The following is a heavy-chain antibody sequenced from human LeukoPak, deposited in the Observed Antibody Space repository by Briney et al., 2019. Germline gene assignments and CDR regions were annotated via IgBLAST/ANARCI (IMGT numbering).Heavy chain of an antibody. CDR1: GFTFSSYW. J-gene: IGHJ4*02. CDR3: ARSSSWWEFDY. CDR2: INSDGSST. Sequence: GGSLRLSCAASGFTFSSYWMHWVRQAPGKGLVWVSRINSDGSSTSYADSVRGRFTISRDNAKNTLYLQMNSLRAEDTAVYYCARSSSWWEFDYWGQGTLVTVSS. V-gene: IGHV3-74*01. D-gene: IGHD6-13*01.